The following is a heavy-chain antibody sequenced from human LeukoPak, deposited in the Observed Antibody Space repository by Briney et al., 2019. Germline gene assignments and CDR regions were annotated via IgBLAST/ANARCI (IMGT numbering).Heavy chain of an antibody. CDR3: ARGYSGYDYYFDY. D-gene: IGHD5-12*01. V-gene: IGHV4-4*02. CDR1: GGSITSSNW. CDR2: IYHNGDT. Sequence: SGTLSLTCDVSGGSITSSNWWSWVRQPPGKGLEWIGEIYHNGDTNYNPSLKSRVTISVDKSKNQFSLKVRSVTAADTVQYYCARGYSGYDYYFDYWGQGTLVTVSS. J-gene: IGHJ4*02.